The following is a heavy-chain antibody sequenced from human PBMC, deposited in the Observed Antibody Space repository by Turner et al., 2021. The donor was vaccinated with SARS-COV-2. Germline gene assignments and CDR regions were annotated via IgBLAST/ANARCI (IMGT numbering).Heavy chain of an antibody. V-gene: IGHV3-30*18. Sequence: QVQLVESGGVVVQPGRCLRLSFAASVFTFSSYGMHWVRQAPGKGLEWVAVISYDGNNKYYADSVKGRFTISRDNSKNTLYLQMNSLRAEDTAVYYCAKQLGLYSNPMYYFDYWGQGTLVTVSS. CDR3: AKQLGLYSNPMYYFDY. D-gene: IGHD4-4*01. J-gene: IGHJ4*02. CDR1: VFTFSSYG. CDR2: ISYDGNNK.